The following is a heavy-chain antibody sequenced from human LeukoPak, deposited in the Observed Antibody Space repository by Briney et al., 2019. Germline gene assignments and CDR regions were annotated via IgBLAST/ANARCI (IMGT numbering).Heavy chain of an antibody. D-gene: IGHD4-23*01. J-gene: IGHJ3*02. CDR1: GYTFTSYD. Sequence: ASVKVSCKASGYTFTSYDINWVRQATGQGLERMGWMNPNSGNTGYAQKFQGRVTMTRNTSISTAYMELSSLRSEDTAVYYCARGGLSVVTLGIDAFDTWGQGTMVTVSS. CDR3: ARGGLSVVTLGIDAFDT. CDR2: MNPNSGNT. V-gene: IGHV1-8*01.